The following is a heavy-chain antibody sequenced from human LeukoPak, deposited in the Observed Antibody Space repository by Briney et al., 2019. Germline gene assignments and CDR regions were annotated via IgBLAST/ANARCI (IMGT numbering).Heavy chain of an antibody. D-gene: IGHD3-3*01. V-gene: IGHV4-34*01. Sequence: PSETLSLTCAVYGGSFSGYYWSWIRQPPGKGLEWIGEINHSGSTNYNPSLKSRVTISVDTSKNQFSLKLSSATAADTAVYYCARGQYDFWSGWDDYWGQGTLVTVSS. CDR3: ARGQYDFWSGWDDY. CDR1: GGSFSGYY. J-gene: IGHJ4*02. CDR2: INHSGST.